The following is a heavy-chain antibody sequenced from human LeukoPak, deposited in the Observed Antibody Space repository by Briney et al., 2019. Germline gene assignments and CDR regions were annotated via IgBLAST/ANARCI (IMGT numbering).Heavy chain of an antibody. CDR2: IYYSGST. CDR3: ARDSLAGNVDY. CDR1: GGSISSYY. Sequence: SETLPLTCTVSGGSISSYYWSWIRQPPGKGLERIGYIYYSGSTNYNPSLKSRVTISVDMSKNQFSLKLSSVTAADTAVYYCARDSLAGNVDYWGQGTLVTVSS. D-gene: IGHD1-14*01. J-gene: IGHJ4*02. V-gene: IGHV4-59*01.